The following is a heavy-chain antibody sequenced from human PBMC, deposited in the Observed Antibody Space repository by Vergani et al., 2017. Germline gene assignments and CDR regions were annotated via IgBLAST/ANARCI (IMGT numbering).Heavy chain of an antibody. CDR3: TADPQDCGDGPCYWRRDHHCYGIDV. CDR2: IKSTLDRGTT. V-gene: IGHV3-15*07. CDR1: GFSFRNAW. Sequence: EVQLVESGGGLVQPGGSLRLSCVASGFSFRNAWMNWVRRTPGKGLEWVGRIKSTLDRGTTDYAAAVKGRFTISRGDSKNTLFLQMNGLKTEDIGVYYCTADPQDCGDGPCYWRRDHHCYGIDVWGQGTTVTVSS. J-gene: IGHJ6*02. D-gene: IGHD2-21*01.